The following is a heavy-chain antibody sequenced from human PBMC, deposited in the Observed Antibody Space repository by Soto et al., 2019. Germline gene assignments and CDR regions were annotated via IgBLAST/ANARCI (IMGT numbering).Heavy chain of an antibody. CDR1: RGSISSGTNY. CDR3: ARNEAGWYGES. J-gene: IGHJ4*02. Sequence: PSETLSLTCTVSRGSISSGTNYWAWIRQPPGKGLEWIANIYYSGSTFYNPSLKSQVTISLDTSKNQFSLKLRSVTAADTAVYYCARNEAGWYGESRGQGTLVT. V-gene: IGHV4-39*01. D-gene: IGHD4-17*01. CDR2: IYYSGST.